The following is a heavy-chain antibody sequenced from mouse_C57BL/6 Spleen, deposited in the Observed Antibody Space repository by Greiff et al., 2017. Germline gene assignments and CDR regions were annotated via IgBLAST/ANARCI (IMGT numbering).Heavy chain of an antibody. J-gene: IGHJ1*03. CDR2: IRLKSDNYAT. CDR1: GFTFSNYW. D-gene: IGHD1-1*01. V-gene: IGHV6-3*01. Sequence: EVKLMESGGGLVQPGGSMKLSCVASGFTFSNYWMNWVRQSPEKGLEWVAQIRLKSDNYATHYAESVKGRFTISRDDSKSSVYLQMNNLRAEDTGIYYCTGQVVADWYFDVWGTGTTVTVSS. CDR3: TGQVVADWYFDV.